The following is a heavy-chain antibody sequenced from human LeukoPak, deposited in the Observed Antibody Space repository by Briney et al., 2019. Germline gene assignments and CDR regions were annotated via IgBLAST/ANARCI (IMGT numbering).Heavy chain of an antibody. CDR2: ISYDGSNK. Sequence: PGGSLRLSCAASGFTFSSYGMHWVRQAPGKGLEWVAVISYDGSNKYYADSVKGRFTISRDNSKNTLYLQMNSLRAEDTAVYYCAREVISLILTGPTFDYWGQGTLVTVSS. D-gene: IGHD3-9*01. J-gene: IGHJ4*02. V-gene: IGHV3-30*19. CDR1: GFTFSSYG. CDR3: AREVISLILTGPTFDY.